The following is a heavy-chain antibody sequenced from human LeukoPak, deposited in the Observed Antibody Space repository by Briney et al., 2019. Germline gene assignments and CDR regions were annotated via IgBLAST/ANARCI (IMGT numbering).Heavy chain of an antibody. CDR1: GFTFSTCV. J-gene: IGHJ4*02. V-gene: IGHV3-64D*06. Sequence: GGSLRLSCSVSGFTFSTCVMHWVREAPGKGLEYVSAISSNGDNTYYADSEKGRFTISRDNSQSTLYLEMCSLGADDTAVYYCVRGTGYWGQGTLVTVSS. CDR3: VRGTGY. CDR2: ISSNGDNT.